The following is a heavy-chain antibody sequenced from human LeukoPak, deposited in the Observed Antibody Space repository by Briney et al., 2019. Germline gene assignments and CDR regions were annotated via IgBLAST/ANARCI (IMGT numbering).Heavy chain of an antibody. CDR3: AKDMGYSYGYSGAFDY. D-gene: IGHD5-18*01. J-gene: IGHJ4*02. CDR2: ISWNSGSI. CDR1: GFTFDDYA. V-gene: IGHV3-9*03. Sequence: GRSLRLSCAASGFTFDDYAMHRVRQAPGKGLEWVSGISWNSGSIGYADSVKGRFTISRDNAKNSLYLQMNSLRAEDMALYYCAKDMGYSYGYSGAFDYWGQGTLVTVSS.